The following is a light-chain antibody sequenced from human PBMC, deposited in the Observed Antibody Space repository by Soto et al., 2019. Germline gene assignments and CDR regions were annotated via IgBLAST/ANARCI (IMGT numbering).Light chain of an antibody. J-gene: IGLJ1*01. CDR2: QVT. CDR3: SSFSSSTSLDV. CDR1: TRDIACYNY. V-gene: IGLV2-14*01. Sequence: QSALTQPASVSGSLGHSITISYTVNTRDIACYNYISWYQQLPGKAPKLMIYQVTIRPSGISNRFSGSEACNTAPLSLSGLQAEDEADYYCSSFSSSTSLDVFGTGTKVTDL.